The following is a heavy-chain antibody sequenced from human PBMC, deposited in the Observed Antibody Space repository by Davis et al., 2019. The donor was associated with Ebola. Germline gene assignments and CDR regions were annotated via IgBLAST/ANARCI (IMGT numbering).Heavy chain of an antibody. CDR1: GGSISSHY. D-gene: IGHD5-24*01. CDR2: IYYSGNT. J-gene: IGHJ2*01. Sequence: LRLSCTVSGGSISSHYWTWIRQPPGKGLEWIGYIYYSGNTNYNPSLKSRVTISVDTSKNQFSLKLMSVTAADTAMYYCVRDRYGYNSWGFDLWGRGTLITVSS. V-gene: IGHV4-59*11. CDR3: VRDRYGYNSWGFDL.